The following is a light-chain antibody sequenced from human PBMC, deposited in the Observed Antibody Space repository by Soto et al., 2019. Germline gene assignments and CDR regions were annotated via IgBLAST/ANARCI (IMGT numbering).Light chain of an antibody. J-gene: IGKJ5*01. CDR2: VAP. Sequence: DIQMTQSPSSVSASVGDRVTITCRASQGISKWLAWYQQKPGKAPKFLMYVAPTLQSGVPSRFSGSGSGTDFALTISSLQPEDFATYYCQQANSFPITFGQGTRLEIK. V-gene: IGKV1-12*01. CDR1: QGISKW. CDR3: QQANSFPIT.